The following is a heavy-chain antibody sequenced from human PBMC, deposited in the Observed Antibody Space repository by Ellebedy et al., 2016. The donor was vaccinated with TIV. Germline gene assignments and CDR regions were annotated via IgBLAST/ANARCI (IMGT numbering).Heavy chain of an antibody. V-gene: IGHV3-21*01. CDR3: ARGDLLWFGELSLDY. CDR2: ISNTGRFI. Sequence: LSLTCAPSGFTFSKYTMTWVRQAPGKGLEWVASISNTGRFILYGDSLKGRFTVSRDNTNNSLSLQMNNLRAEDTAVYYCARGDLLWFGELSLDYWGQGTLVAVSS. D-gene: IGHD3-10*01. CDR1: GFTFSKYT. J-gene: IGHJ4*02.